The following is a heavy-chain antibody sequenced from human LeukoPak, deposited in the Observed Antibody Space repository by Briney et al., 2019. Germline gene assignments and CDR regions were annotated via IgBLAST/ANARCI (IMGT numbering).Heavy chain of an antibody. J-gene: IGHJ4*02. CDR3: AKKENWRLPYYFDY. D-gene: IGHD6-25*01. CDR1: GFTFSSYA. Sequence: GGSLRLSCAASGFTFSSYAMSWVRQAPGKGLQWVSSISGSGGTTSYADSVKGRFTISRDNSKNTLYLQMNSLRAEDTAVYYCAKKENWRLPYYFDYWGQGPLVTVSS. V-gene: IGHV3-23*01. CDR2: ISGSGGTT.